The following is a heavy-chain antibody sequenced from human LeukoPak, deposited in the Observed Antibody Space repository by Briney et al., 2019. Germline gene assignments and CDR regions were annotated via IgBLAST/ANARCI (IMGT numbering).Heavy chain of an antibody. Sequence: GGSLRLSCAASGLTSCSSATSRVRPGPGERLERGSDICGSGGSTYYADFVKGRVTTSSDNSRNTLYLQMNSLRAEDTGGYYCAKEIQRWCSYDWFDPWGQGTLVTVSS. CDR1: GLTSCSSA. J-gene: IGHJ5*02. CDR2: ICGSGGST. CDR3: AKEIQRWCSYDWFDP. V-gene: IGHV3-23*01. D-gene: IGHD5-18*01.